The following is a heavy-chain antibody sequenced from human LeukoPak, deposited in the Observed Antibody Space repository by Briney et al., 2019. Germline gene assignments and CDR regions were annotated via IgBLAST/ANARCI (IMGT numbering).Heavy chain of an antibody. CDR3: ARGLRWEIDY. CDR2: MNPNSGNT. D-gene: IGHD1-26*01. V-gene: IGHV1-8*01. J-gene: IGHJ4*02. CDR1: GYTFTIYD. Sequence: ASVKVSFKASGYTFTIYDINWVRQAPGQGLEWMGWMNPNSGNTGYAQKFQGRVTMTRNTSISTAYMELSSLRSEDTAVYYCARGLRWEIDYWGQGTLVTVSS.